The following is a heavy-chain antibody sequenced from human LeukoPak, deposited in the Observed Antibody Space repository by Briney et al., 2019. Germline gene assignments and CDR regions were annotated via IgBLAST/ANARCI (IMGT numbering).Heavy chain of an antibody. CDR1: GYTFTGYY. D-gene: IGHD3-3*01. Sequence: ASVKVTCKASGYTFTGYYMHWVRQAPGQGLEWMGWINPNSGGTNYAQKFQGRVTMTRDTSISTAYMELSRLRSDDTAVYYCARRLTIFGVVIIGEYYFDYWGQGTLVTVSS. J-gene: IGHJ4*02. CDR2: INPNSGGT. CDR3: ARRLTIFGVVIIGEYYFDY. V-gene: IGHV1-2*02.